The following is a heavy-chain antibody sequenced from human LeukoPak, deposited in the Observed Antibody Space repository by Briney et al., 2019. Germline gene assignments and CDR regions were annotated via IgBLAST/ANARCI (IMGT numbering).Heavy chain of an antibody. CDR2: ISVHNSDT. D-gene: IGHD3-16*01. J-gene: IGHJ4*02. CDR1: LYTLPKYC. V-gene: IGHV1-18*01. Sequence: SVTVSFMPSLYTLPKYCMSWVRQAPGQGLEWLGWISVHNSDTNYVHNRQGRLTLTTDASTSSVYMELRSLTSNDTAVYYCARENGVAYSLSYDFWGQGTLVTVSS. CDR3: ARENGVAYSLSYDF.